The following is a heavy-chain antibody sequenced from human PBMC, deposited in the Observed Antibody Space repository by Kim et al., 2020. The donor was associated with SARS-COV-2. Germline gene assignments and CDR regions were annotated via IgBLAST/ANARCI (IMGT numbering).Heavy chain of an antibody. Sequence: GGSLRLSCAASGFTFSSYGMHWVRQAPGKGLEWVAVISYDGSNKYYADSVKGRFTISRDNSKNTLYLQMNSLRAEDTAVYYCAKDPSAGAWGQGTLVTVSS. CDR1: GFTFSSYG. J-gene: IGHJ5*02. CDR3: AKDPSAGA. D-gene: IGHD3-10*01. CDR2: ISYDGSNK. V-gene: IGHV3-30*18.